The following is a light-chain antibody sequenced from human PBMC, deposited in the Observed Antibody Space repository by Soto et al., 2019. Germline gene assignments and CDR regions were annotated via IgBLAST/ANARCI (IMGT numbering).Light chain of an antibody. CDR3: QQYNTWPPVT. CDR1: QSFSSN. V-gene: IGKV3-15*01. Sequence: EIVMTQSPATLYVSPGERATLSCRASQSFSSNLAWYQQKPGQAPRLLIYGASTRATGIPARFSGSGSGTEFTLTISSLQAEDFAVYYCQQYNTWPPVTFGGGTKVEIK. J-gene: IGKJ4*01. CDR2: GAS.